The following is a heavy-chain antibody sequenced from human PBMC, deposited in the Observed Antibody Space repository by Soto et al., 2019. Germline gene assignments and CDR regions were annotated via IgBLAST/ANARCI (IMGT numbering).Heavy chain of an antibody. Sequence: SETLSLTCTVSGGSISSGRYYWNWIRQHPGKGLEWIGYIYHSGNTYYNPSLKSRSSISLDTSKNQFSLKLDSVTVADTAVYYCARERWSQQLVFDYWGQGTLVTVSS. CDR2: IYHSGNT. CDR1: GGSISSGRYY. D-gene: IGHD6-6*01. V-gene: IGHV4-31*03. CDR3: ARERWSQQLVFDY. J-gene: IGHJ4*02.